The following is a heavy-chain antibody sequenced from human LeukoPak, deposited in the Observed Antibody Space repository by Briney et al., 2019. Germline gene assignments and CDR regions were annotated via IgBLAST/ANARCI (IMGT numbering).Heavy chain of an antibody. V-gene: IGHV3-7*03. Sequence: GGSLRLSCVASGFTFSNYWMSWVRQAPGKGLEWVANIRQDGSEKSYVDSVKGRFTFSRDNSKNTLYLQMNSLRAEDTAVYYCAKDPPGPGWLPDYWGQGTLVTVSS. J-gene: IGHJ4*02. CDR3: AKDPPGPGWLPDY. CDR1: GFTFSNYW. CDR2: IRQDGSEK. D-gene: IGHD5-18*01.